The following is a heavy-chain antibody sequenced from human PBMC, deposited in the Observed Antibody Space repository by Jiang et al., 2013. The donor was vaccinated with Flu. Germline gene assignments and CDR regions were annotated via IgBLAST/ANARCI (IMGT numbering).Heavy chain of an antibody. V-gene: IGHV1-58*02. J-gene: IGHJ4*02. CDR3: AAEGSSSSWYR. Sequence: GFTFTSSAMQWVRQARGQRLEWIGWIVVGSGNTNYAQKFQERVTITRDMSTSTAYMELSSLRSEDTAVYYCAAEGSSSSWYRWGQGTLVTVSS. D-gene: IGHD6-13*01. CDR2: IVVGSGNT. CDR1: GFTFTSSA.